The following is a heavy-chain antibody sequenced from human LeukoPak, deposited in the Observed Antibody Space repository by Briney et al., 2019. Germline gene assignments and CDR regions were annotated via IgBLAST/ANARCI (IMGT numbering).Heavy chain of an antibody. J-gene: IGHJ4*02. D-gene: IGHD5-18*01. V-gene: IGHV4-59*01. CDR2: IYYSGST. Sequence: PSETLSLTCTVSGGSISSYYWSWIRQPPGKGLEWIGCIYYSGSTNYNPSLKSRVTISVDTSKNQFSLKLSSVTAADTAVYYCASYTAGYFDYWGQGTLVTVSS. CDR1: GGSISSYY. CDR3: ASYTAGYFDY.